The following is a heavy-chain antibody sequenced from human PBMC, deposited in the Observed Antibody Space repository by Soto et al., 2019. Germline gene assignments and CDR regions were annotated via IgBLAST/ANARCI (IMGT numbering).Heavy chain of an antibody. CDR2: IYYSGST. J-gene: IGHJ4*02. CDR3: ARPRSSGWFLFDY. CDR1: GGSISSSSYY. D-gene: IGHD6-19*01. Sequence: QLQLQESGPGLVKPSETLSLTCTVSGGSISSSSYYWGWIRQPPGKGLEWIGSIYYSGSTYYNPSLKSRVTIPVDTSKNQFSLKLSSVTAADTAVYYCARPRSSGWFLFDYWGQGTLVTVSS. V-gene: IGHV4-39*01.